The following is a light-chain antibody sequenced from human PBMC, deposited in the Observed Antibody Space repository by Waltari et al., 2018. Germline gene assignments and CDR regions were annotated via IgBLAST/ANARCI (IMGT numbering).Light chain of an antibody. Sequence: QSALTQPASVSGSPGQSITITCTGTRSDVGNYDHVSWYQQYSGKAPKLMIYDVRHRPSGVFDRFSGSKSGNTASLTISGLQAEDEADYYCSSYTSSDTYVFGTGTKVTVL. CDR1: RSDVGNYDH. J-gene: IGLJ1*01. CDR3: SSYTSSDTYV. CDR2: DVR. V-gene: IGLV2-14*01.